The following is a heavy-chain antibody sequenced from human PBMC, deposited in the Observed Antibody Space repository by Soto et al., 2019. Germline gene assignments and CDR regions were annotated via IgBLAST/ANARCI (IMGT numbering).Heavy chain of an antibody. V-gene: IGHV4-59*01. CDR1: GGSISSYY. J-gene: IGHJ4*01. CDR3: ARGGGATIQLDY. Sequence: QVQLQESGPGLVKPSETLSLTCTVSGGSISSYYWSWIRQPPGKGLEWIGYIYYSGSTNYNPSLKSRFTISVDTSKNQFSLKLSSVTAADTAVYYCARGGGATIQLDYWGHGTLVNVSS. D-gene: IGHD5-12*01. CDR2: IYYSGST.